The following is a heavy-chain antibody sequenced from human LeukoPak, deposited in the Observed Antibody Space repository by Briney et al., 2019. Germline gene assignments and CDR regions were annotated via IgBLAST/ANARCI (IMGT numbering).Heavy chain of an antibody. D-gene: IGHD4-11*01. CDR3: ARDEYRSRWLHP. CDR1: GFTFSSYW. J-gene: IGHJ5*02. V-gene: IGHV3-7*01. CDR2: IKGDGSEK. Sequence: PGGSLRLSCAASGFTFSSYWMSWVRLAPGKGLEWVGNIKGDGSEKWYVDSVKGRFTISRDNAQSSVYLQMNSLRAEDTAVYYCARDEYRSRWLHPWGQGTLVTVTS.